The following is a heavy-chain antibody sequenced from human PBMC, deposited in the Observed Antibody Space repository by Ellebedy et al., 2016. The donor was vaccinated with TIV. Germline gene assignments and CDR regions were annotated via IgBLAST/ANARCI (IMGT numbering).Heavy chain of an antibody. CDR2: INPSGGST. CDR3: ARGGYSRPWGFHS. J-gene: IGHJ4*02. D-gene: IGHD5-18*01. CDR1: GFTLTDYY. V-gene: IGHV1-46*01. Sequence: ASVKVSXXASGFTLTDYYIHWVRQAPGQGLEWMGVINPSGGSTSYAQKFQGRVTMSRRTSTRTVYVELSSLTSEDTAVYYCARGGYSRPWGFHSWGQGSLVTVSS.